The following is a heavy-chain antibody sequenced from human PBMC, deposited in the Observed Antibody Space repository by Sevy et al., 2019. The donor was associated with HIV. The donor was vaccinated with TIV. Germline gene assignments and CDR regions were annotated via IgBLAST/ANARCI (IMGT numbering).Heavy chain of an antibody. CDR1: GFSFSRLG. J-gene: IGHJ3*02. CDR2: IRYDGSTK. V-gene: IGHV3-30*02. CDR3: AKGLGMVQGALLSDDI. D-gene: IGHD3-10*01. Sequence: GGSLRLSCAASGFSFSRLGMHWVRQAPGKGLEWVTFIRYDGSTKYYADSVKGRFTISRDNSKNTVFLQMNSLRPADTAVYYCAKGLGMVQGALLSDDIWGQGTMVTVSS.